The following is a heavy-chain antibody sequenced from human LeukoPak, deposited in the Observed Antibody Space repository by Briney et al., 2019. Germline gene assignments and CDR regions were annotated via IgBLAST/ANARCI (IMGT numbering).Heavy chain of an antibody. V-gene: IGHV3-53*01. CDR2: IYSSGST. J-gene: IGHJ1*01. Sequence: GGSLRLSCAGSGFIVSSSYTSWVRQAPGKGLEWVSAIYSSGSTDYADSVRGRFTIARDTSKNMVYLQMNSLTAEDTAIYYCARRTGAAPGEFFLHWGQGTLVTVSS. CDR1: GFIVSSSY. D-gene: IGHD6-19*01. CDR3: ARRTGAAPGEFFLH.